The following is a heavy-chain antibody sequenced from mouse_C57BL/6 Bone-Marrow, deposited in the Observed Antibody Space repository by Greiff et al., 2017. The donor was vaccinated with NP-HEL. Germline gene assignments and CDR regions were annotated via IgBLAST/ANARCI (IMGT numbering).Heavy chain of an antibody. CDR3: ARERGFSFDY. CDR2: INYDGSST. CDR1: GFTFSDYY. V-gene: IGHV5-16*01. D-gene: IGHD3-1*01. J-gene: IGHJ2*01. Sequence: EVKLVESEGGLVQPGSSMKLSCTASGFTFSDYYMAWVRQVPEKGLEWVANINYDGSSTYYLDSLKSRFIISRDNAKNILYLQMSSLKSEDTATYYCARERGFSFDYWGQGTTLTVSS.